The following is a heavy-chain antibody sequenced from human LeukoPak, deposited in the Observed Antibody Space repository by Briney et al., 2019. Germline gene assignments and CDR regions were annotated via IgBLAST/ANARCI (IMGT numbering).Heavy chain of an antibody. CDR1: GFTFDDYA. CDR2: ISRNSGSI. CDR3: AKDMGRGYYYYGMDV. J-gene: IGHJ6*02. Sequence: GRSLRLSCAASGFTFDDYAMHWVRQAPGKGLEWVSGISRNSGSIGYADSVKGRFTISRDNAKNSLYLQMNSLRAEDTALYYCAKDMGRGYYYYGMDVWGQGTTVTVSS. D-gene: IGHD3-10*01. V-gene: IGHV3-9*01.